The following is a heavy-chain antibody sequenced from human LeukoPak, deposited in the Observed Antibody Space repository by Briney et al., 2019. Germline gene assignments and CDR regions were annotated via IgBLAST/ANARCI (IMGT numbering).Heavy chain of an antibody. CDR3: ARHVWAQDYFDN. CDR1: GGSISSSSYY. Sequence: PSETLSLTCTVSGGSISSSSYYWGWIRQPPVKGLEWIGSIYYSGSTYYNPSLKSRVTISVDTSKNQFSLKLSSVTAADTAVYYCARHVWAQDYFDNWGQGTLVTVSP. J-gene: IGHJ4*02. CDR2: IYYSGST. V-gene: IGHV4-39*01. D-gene: IGHD3-16*01.